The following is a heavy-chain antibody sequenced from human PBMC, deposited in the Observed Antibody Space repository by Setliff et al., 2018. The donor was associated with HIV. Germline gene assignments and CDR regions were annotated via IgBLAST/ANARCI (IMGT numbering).Heavy chain of an antibody. CDR3: ARSTVGIRGVVRGYYYYYMDV. V-gene: IGHV4-34*01. CDR2: INHSGST. D-gene: IGHD3-10*01. Sequence: SETLSLTCAVFGGSFTDIGGSFTDYYWIWIRQPPGKGLEWIGEINHSGSTNYNPSLKSRFTISVYTSKNHFSLKLTSVTAVDTAAYYCARSTVGIRGVVRGYYYYYMDVWGKGTTVTVSS. CDR1: GGSFTDIGGSFTDYY. J-gene: IGHJ6*03.